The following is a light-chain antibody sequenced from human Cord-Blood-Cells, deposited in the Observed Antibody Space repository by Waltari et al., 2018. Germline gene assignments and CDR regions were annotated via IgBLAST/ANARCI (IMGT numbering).Light chain of an antibody. CDR2: WAS. V-gene: IGKV4-1*01. CDR1: QSVLYSANNKNY. J-gene: IGKJ2*03. Sequence: DIVMTQSPDSLAVSLGEPATINCKSSQSVLYSANNKNYLAWYQQKPGQPPKLLIYWASTRESGVPDRFSGSGSGTDFTLTISSLQAEDVAVYYCQQYYSTPYSFGQGTKLEIK. CDR3: QQYYSTPYS.